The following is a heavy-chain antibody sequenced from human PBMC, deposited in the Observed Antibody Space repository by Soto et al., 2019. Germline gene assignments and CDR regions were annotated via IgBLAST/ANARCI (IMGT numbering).Heavy chain of an antibody. Sequence: EVQLLESGGGLVQPGGSLRLSCAASGFTFSSYAMSWVRQAPGKGLEWVSVMGGSGGSTYYADSVKGRFTISRDNSKNTLYLQMNSLRAEDTAVYYCAKGGAELLHYDWFDPWGQGTVVTVSS. CDR1: GFTFSSYA. CDR3: AKGGAELLHYDWFDP. D-gene: IGHD2-15*01. V-gene: IGHV3-23*01. J-gene: IGHJ5*02. CDR2: MGGSGGST.